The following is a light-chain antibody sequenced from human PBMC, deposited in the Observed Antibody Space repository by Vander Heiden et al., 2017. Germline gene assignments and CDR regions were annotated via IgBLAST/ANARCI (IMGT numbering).Light chain of an antibody. CDR3: QHYNNFPYT. J-gene: IGKJ2*01. V-gene: IGKV1-5*03. CDR2: KAS. CDR1: QSISIW. Sequence: IQMTQSPSTLSASAGDRVTITCRASQSISIWLAWYQQKPGKAPKLLIYKASSLESGVPSRFSGSGSGTEFTLTISSLQPDDFATYYCQHYNNFPYTFGEGTKLEIK.